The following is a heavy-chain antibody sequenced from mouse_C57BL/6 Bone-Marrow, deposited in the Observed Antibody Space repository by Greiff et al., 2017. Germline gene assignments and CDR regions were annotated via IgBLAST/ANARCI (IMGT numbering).Heavy chain of an antibody. CDR1: GFTFSSYA. J-gene: IGHJ3*01. CDR2: ISDGGSYT. V-gene: IGHV5-4*01. CDR3: ARDEPLAY. Sequence: EVHLVESGGGLVKPGGSLKLSCAASGFTFSSYAMSWVRQTPEKRLEWVATISDGGSYTYYPDNVKGRVTISRDNAKNNLYLQLSHLKSEDTAMYYCARDEPLAYWGQGTLVTVSA.